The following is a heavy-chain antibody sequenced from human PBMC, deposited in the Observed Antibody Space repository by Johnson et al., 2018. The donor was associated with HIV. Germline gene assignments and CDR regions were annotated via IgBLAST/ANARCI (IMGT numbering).Heavy chain of an antibody. CDR2: ISYEGSNN. J-gene: IGHJ3*02. D-gene: IGHD3-10*01. CDR3: ARESPSGGGNDAFDI. CDR1: GFTFSSYA. V-gene: IGHV3-30*04. Sequence: QVQLVESGGGVVQPGSSLSLSCAASGFTFSSYAIHWVRQAPGKGLAWVAVISYEGSNNYYADSVKGRFTFSRDNYKNTLYLQMKRLRAEDTAGYYCARESPSGGGNDAFDIWGQGTMVTVSS.